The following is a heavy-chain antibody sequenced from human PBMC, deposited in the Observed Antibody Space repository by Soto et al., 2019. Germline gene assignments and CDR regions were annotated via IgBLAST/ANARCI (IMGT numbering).Heavy chain of an antibody. CDR1: GDSVISYW. Sequence: ESLKISYKAPGDSVISYWIGSVRQMPGKGLEWMGIIYPGDSDTRYSPALQGQVTISADKSIRTAFLQWSSLKASDTDVYFCDTTFGDGIALEVWGQGRMVTDS. V-gene: IGHV5-51*01. J-gene: IGHJ3*01. CDR3: DTTFGDGIALEV. CDR2: IYPGDSDT. D-gene: IGHD3-10*02.